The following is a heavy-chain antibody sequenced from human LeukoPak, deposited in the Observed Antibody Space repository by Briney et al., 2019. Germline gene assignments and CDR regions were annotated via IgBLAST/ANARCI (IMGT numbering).Heavy chain of an antibody. CDR3: ARDHYYSSGWEYGMDV. CDR2: INPSGGST. J-gene: IGHJ6*02. V-gene: IGHV1-46*01. CDR1: GYTFTSYY. D-gene: IGHD6-19*01. Sequence: ASVKVSCKASGYTFTSYYMHRVRQAPGQGLEWMGIINPSGGSTSYAQKFQGRVTMTRDTSTSTVYMELSSLRSEDTAVYYCARDHYYSSGWEYGMDVWGQGATVTVSS.